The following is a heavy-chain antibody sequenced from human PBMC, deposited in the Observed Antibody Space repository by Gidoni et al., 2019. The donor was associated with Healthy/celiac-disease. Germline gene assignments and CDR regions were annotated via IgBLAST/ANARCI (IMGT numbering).Heavy chain of an antibody. CDR2: ISGSGGST. CDR3: AKDSQSPYYYYGMDV. CDR1: GFTFSSYA. J-gene: IGHJ6*02. Sequence: EVQLLESGGGLVQPGGSLRLSCAASGFTFSSYAMSWVRQAPGKGLEWVAAISGSGGSTYYADSVKGRFTISRDNSKNTLYLQMNSLRAEDTAVYYCAKDSQSPYYYYGMDVWGQGTTVTVSS. V-gene: IGHV3-23*01.